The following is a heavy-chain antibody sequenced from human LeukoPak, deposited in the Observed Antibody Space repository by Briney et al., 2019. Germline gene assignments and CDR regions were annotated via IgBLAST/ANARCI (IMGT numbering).Heavy chain of an antibody. V-gene: IGHV5-51*01. CDR3: ARGRGGQQLGDY. CDR2: IYPDDSDT. J-gene: IGHJ4*02. Sequence: GEALKISCKHSEYSFPNYCIGWVRQMPGKGLEWMGIIYPDDSDTRYSQSFQGQVTISADRSISTAYLPWSSLTASDTAMYYCARGRGGQQLGDYWGQGTLVTVSS. CDR1: EYSFPNYC. D-gene: IGHD6-13*01.